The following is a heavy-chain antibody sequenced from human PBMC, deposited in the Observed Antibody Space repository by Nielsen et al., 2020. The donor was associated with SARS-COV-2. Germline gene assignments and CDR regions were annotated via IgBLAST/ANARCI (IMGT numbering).Heavy chain of an antibody. J-gene: IGHJ3*02. CDR3: ASGSGSGWENDAFDI. V-gene: IGHV1-69*01. Sequence: WVRQAPGQGLEWMGGIIPIFGTANYAQKFQGRVTITADESTSTAYMELSSLRSEDTAVYYCASGSGSGWENDAFDIWGQGTMVTVSS. D-gene: IGHD6-19*01. CDR2: IIPIFGTA.